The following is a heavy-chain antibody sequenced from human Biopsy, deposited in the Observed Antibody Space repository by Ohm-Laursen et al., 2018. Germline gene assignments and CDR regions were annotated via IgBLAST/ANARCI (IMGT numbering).Heavy chain of an antibody. V-gene: IGHV4-59*11. CDR3: ARDTRWSPYGMDV. Sequence: SETLSLTCTVSGGSFTGHYWSWIRQPPGKGLEWIGHISYTGYTSYNASLKSRVTISVDTSRNHFSLRLSSLTAADTAVYYCARDTRWSPYGMDVWGQGTTVTVSS. D-gene: IGHD4-23*01. CDR2: ISYTGYT. J-gene: IGHJ6*02. CDR1: GGSFTGHY.